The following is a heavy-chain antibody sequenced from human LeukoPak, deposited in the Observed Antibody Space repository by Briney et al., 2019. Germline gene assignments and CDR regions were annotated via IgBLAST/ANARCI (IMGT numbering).Heavy chain of an antibody. CDR3: AKDQNYYDSSGFYFAFDI. J-gene: IGHJ3*02. Sequence: PGGSLRLSCAASGFTLSNYWMSWVRQAPGKGLQWVSAISGDGGGTYYADSVKGRFTISRDNFKNTLYLEMNSLRAEDTALYYCAKDQNYYDSSGFYFAFDIWGQGTMVTVSS. CDR2: ISGDGGGT. CDR1: GFTLSNYW. V-gene: IGHV3-23*01. D-gene: IGHD3-22*01.